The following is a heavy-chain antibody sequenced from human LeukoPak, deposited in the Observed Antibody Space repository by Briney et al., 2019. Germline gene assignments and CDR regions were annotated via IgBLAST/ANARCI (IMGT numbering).Heavy chain of an antibody. Sequence: GGSLRLSCAASGFTFSNAWMSWVRQAPGKGLEWVANIKQVGGVKYYVDSVKGRFTISRDNAKNSLYLQMNSLRAEDTAVYYCAKVLRTHYGDSYYFDYWGQGTLVTVSS. CDR2: IKQVGGVK. CDR3: AKVLRTHYGDSYYFDY. V-gene: IGHV3-7*01. CDR1: GFTFSNAW. D-gene: IGHD4-17*01. J-gene: IGHJ4*02.